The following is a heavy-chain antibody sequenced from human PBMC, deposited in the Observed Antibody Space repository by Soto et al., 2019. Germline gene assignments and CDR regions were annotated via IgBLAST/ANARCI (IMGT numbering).Heavy chain of an antibody. V-gene: IGHV3-30-3*01. CDR1: GFTFISYA. CDR2: ISYDGSNK. J-gene: IGHJ4*02. D-gene: IGHD4-17*01. CDR3: AREDGTVTSFDH. Sequence: SLRLSCAASGFTFISYAVRWVRQAPGKGLEWVAVISYDGSNKYYADSVKGRFTISRDNSKNTLYLQMNSLRAEDTAVYYCAREDGTVTSFDHWGQGTLVTVFS.